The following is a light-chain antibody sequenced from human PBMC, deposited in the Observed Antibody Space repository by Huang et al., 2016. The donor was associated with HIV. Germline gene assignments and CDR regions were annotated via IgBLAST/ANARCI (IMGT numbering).Light chain of an antibody. CDR2: GSS. CDR3: HQYNNWLLS. Sequence: EIVMTQSPATLSVSPGQRVTLSCRANRSVSTNLAWYQQRHGQAPRLLIYGSSTRAPGIPARFSCSGSGTDFSRTISSLQSEDFALYYCHQYNNWLLSFGGGTRV. J-gene: IGKJ4*01. V-gene: IGKV3-15*01. CDR1: RSVSTN.